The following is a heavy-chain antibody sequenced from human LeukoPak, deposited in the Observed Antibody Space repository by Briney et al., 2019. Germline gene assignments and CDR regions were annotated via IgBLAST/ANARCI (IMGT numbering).Heavy chain of an antibody. Sequence: VGSLRLSCAASGFTFSSYGMHWVRQAPGKGLEWVAVISYDGSNKYYADSVKGRFTISRDNSKNTLYLQMNSLRAEDTAVYYCAREEGRDGYGDYAFDIWGQGTMVTVSS. D-gene: IGHD4-17*01. V-gene: IGHV3-30*03. J-gene: IGHJ3*02. CDR2: ISYDGSNK. CDR1: GFTFSSYG. CDR3: AREEGRDGYGDYAFDI.